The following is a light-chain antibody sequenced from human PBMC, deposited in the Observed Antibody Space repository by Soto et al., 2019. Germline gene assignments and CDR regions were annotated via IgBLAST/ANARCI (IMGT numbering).Light chain of an antibody. J-gene: IGKJ5*01. CDR3: KQSASLPLS. V-gene: IGKV1-16*02. CDR2: AAS. Sequence: DIQMTQTPPSLSASVGDRVTITCRASEDIKTSVAWFQQKPGQATESMIFAASLLQDGVPTKFSGRGSGTRFTLNISSLQPDDFATYYCKQSASLPLSFGQGTRLE. CDR1: EDIKTS.